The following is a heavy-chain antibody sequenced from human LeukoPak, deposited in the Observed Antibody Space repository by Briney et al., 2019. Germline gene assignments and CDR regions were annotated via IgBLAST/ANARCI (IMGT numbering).Heavy chain of an antibody. V-gene: IGHV3-23*01. J-gene: IGHJ3*02. CDR3: AKDRGYSGYVPDAFDI. CDR2: ISGSGGST. CDR1: GFTFSSYA. D-gene: IGHD5-12*01. Sequence: GGSLRLSCAASGFTFSSYAMSWVRQAPGKGLEWVSAISGSGGSTYYADSVKGRFTISRDNSKNTLYLQMNSLRAEDTAVYYCAKDRGYSGYVPDAFDIWGQGTMVTVSS.